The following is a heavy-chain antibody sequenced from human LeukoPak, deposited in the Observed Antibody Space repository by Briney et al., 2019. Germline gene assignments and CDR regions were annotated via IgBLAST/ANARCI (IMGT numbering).Heavy chain of an antibody. CDR3: AGGTGMDV. Sequence: PGGSLRLSCAASGVTFSSSRMSWVRQAPGKGLEWVATIKQDGSEKYYVDFVKGRFNISRDNAKNSLYLQMNSLGADDTAIYYCAGGTGMDVWGQGTTVTVSS. V-gene: IGHV3-7*05. CDR1: GVTFSSSR. CDR2: IKQDGSEK. J-gene: IGHJ6*02. D-gene: IGHD1-1*01.